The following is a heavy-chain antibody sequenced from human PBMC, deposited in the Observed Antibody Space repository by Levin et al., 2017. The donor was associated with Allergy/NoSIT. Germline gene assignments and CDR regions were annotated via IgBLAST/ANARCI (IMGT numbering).Heavy chain of an antibody. D-gene: IGHD2-15*01. CDR2: IYYTGSS. CDR1: GGSLSSGNYF. J-gene: IGHJ4*02. CDR3: ARRGAPGGMFRSFDN. Sequence: KSSETLSLTCTVTGGSLSSGNYFWTWIRQSPGKGLEWIGSIYYTGSSYYSPSLKSRATISVDTSKNQFSLKLRSATAADMAVYFCARRGAPGGMFRSFDNWGQGTLVTVSS. V-gene: IGHV4-39*01.